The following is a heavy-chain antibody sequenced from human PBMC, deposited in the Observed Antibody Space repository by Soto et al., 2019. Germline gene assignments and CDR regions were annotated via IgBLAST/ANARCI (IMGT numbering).Heavy chain of an antibody. J-gene: IGHJ5*02. CDR1: GGSISRGDYY. CDR2: IYYSGST. V-gene: IGHV4-31*03. CDR3: ASAPGASSSSPPNWFDP. D-gene: IGHD6-6*01. Sequence: QVQLQESGPGLVKPSQTLSLTCTFSGGSISRGDYYWSWIRQHPGQGLALIGYIYYSGSTYYNPSHKRRVTRSVDTSKNQFSLKLSSVTAADTDVYHCASAPGASSSSPPNWFDPWGQGTLVTVSS.